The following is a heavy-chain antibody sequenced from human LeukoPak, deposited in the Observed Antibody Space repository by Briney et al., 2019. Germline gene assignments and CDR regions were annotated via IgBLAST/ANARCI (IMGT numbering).Heavy chain of an antibody. Sequence: GGSLRLSCAASGFTFSSYGMHWVRQAPGKGLEWVAVMSYDGSNKYYADSVKGRFTISRDNSKNTLYLQMNSLRAEDTAVYYCAKDSAGGTKGDFDYWGQGTLVTVSS. D-gene: IGHD1-1*01. CDR2: MSYDGSNK. CDR1: GFTFSSYG. V-gene: IGHV3-30*18. CDR3: AKDSAGGTKGDFDY. J-gene: IGHJ4*02.